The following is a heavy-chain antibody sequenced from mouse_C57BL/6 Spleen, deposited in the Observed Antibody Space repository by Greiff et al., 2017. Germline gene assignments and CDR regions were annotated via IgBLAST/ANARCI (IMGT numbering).Heavy chain of an antibody. CDR3: ARSYYCSSYGFAY. CDR1: GYTFTDYN. Sequence: EVQLQQSGPELVKPGASVKIPCKASGYTFTDYNMDWVKQSHGKSLEWIGDINPNNGGTIYNQQLKGKATLTVDKSTSTADMELLILTSEDTAVYYCARSYYCSSYGFAYWGQGTLVTVSA. J-gene: IGHJ3*01. V-gene: IGHV1-18*01. D-gene: IGHD1-1*01. CDR2: INPNNGGT.